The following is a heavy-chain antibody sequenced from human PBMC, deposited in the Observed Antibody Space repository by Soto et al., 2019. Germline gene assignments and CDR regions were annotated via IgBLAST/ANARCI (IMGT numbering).Heavy chain of an antibody. Sequence: EVVLLESGGGLEQPGGSLRLSCAASGFIFENFGMSWIRQAPGKGLEWISSISGSGFKKYYADSVKGRFTISRDNSKSTVYLVLNNLSAEDTAVYHCAQKQGVELVPLATVDWFDPWGQGSVVTVSS. D-gene: IGHD1-26*01. CDR3: AQKQGVELVPLATVDWFDP. CDR1: GFIFENFG. V-gene: IGHV3-23*01. CDR2: ISGSGFKK. J-gene: IGHJ5*02.